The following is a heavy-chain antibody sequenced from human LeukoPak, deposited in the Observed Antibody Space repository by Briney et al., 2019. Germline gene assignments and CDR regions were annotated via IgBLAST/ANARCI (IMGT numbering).Heavy chain of an antibody. Sequence: SETLSLTCAVYGGSFSGYYWSWIRQPPGKGLEWIGEINHSGSTNYNPPLKSRVTISVDTSKNQFSLKLSSVTAADTAVYYCAFRTLYGSGSSNWGQGTLVTVSS. CDR1: GGSFSGYY. CDR2: INHSGST. CDR3: AFRTLYGSGSSN. J-gene: IGHJ4*02. V-gene: IGHV4-34*01. D-gene: IGHD3-10*01.